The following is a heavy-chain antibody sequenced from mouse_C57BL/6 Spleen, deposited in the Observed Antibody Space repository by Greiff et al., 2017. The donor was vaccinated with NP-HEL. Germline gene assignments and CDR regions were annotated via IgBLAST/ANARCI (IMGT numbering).Heavy chain of an antibody. J-gene: IGHJ4*01. CDR1: GYAFSSSW. V-gene: IGHV1-82*01. D-gene: IGHD2-1*01. CDR2: IYPGDGDT. Sequence: QVQLQQPGPELVKPGASVKISCKASGYAFSSSWMNWVKQRPGKGLEWIGRIYPGDGDTNYNGKFKGKATLTAAKSSSTAYMQLSSLTSEDSAVYFCARYGNYEDYAMDYWGQGTSVTVSS. CDR3: ARYGNYEDYAMDY.